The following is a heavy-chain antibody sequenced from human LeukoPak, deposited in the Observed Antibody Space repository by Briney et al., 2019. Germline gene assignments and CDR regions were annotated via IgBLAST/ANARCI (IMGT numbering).Heavy chain of an antibody. D-gene: IGHD3-22*01. V-gene: IGHV4-39*07. J-gene: IGHJ5*02. CDR1: GGSISSSSYY. CDR3: ARDYFYYDSSGYYYH. Sequence: SETLSLTCTVSGGSISSSSYYWGWIRQPPGKGLEWIGSIYYSGSTYYNPSLKSRVTISVDTSKNQFSLKLSSVTAADTAVYYCARDYFYYDSSGYYYHWGQGTLVTVSS. CDR2: IYYSGST.